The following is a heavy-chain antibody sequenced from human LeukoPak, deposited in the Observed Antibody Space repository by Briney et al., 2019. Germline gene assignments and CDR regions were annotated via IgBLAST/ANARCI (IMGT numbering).Heavy chain of an antibody. J-gene: IGHJ4*02. Sequence: PGGSLRLSCAASGFTFSSYAMSWVRQAPGKGLEWVSGINWNGGSTGYADSVKGRFTISRDNAKNSLYLQMNSLRAEDTALYYCARGDDSSGYYGYWGQGTLVTVSS. D-gene: IGHD3-22*01. CDR3: ARGDDSSGYYGY. CDR1: GFTFSSYA. V-gene: IGHV3-20*04. CDR2: INWNGGST.